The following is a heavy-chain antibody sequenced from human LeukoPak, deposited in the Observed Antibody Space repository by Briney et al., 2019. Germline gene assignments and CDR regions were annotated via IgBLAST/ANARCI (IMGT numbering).Heavy chain of an antibody. CDR3: ARELGGSYS. CDR2: IYTSGST. CDR1: GGSISSGSYY. D-gene: IGHD1-26*01. V-gene: IGHV4-61*02. Sequence: SETLSLTCTVSGGSISSGSYYWSWIRQPAGKGLEWIGRIYTSGSTNYNPSLKSRVTISVDTSKNQFSLKLSSVTAADTAVYYCARELGGSYSWGQGTLVTVSS. J-gene: IGHJ4*02.